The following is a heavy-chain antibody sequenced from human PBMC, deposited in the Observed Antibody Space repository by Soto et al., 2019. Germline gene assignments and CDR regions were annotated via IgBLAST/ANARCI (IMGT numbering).Heavy chain of an antibody. CDR1: GFTFSSYD. CDR3: AKDSSLGIMDFDY. CDR2: ISGTGGRT. D-gene: IGHD3-16*01. J-gene: IGHJ4*02. V-gene: IGHV3-23*01. Sequence: GGSLRLSCAASGFTFSSYDMSWVRQAPGKGLEWVSAISGTGGRTYYADSVKGRFTISRDNSKNTLYLQINSLRAEDTAIYYCAKDSSLGIMDFDYWGQGTLVTVSS.